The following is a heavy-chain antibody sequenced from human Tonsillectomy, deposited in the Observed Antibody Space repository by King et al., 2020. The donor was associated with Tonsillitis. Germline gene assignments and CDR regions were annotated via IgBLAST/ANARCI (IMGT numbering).Heavy chain of an antibody. CDR3: AVGRAAFAFDF. CDR1: GVTFGYYA. Sequence: EVQLVESGGGLVKPGRSLRLSCTASGVTFGYYAVSWFRQAPGKGLEWVTFITSKTYGVGIEYAASGKGRFTIPRDDSKSLAYLQMNSLETEDTAVYYCAVGRAAFAFDFWGQGTMVTVSS. V-gene: IGHV3-49*05. J-gene: IGHJ3*01. CDR2: ITSKTYGVGI.